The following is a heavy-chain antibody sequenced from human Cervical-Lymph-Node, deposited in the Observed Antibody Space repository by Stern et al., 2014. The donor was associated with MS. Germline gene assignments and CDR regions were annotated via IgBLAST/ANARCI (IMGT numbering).Heavy chain of an antibody. CDR3: TRRAGERYHDDY. J-gene: IGHJ4*02. CDR2: IRSKANSYAT. CDR1: GFTFSGSA. V-gene: IGHV3-73*01. Sequence: EVQLLESGGGLVQPGGSLKLSCAASGFTFSGSAIHWVRQASGKGLEWVGRIRSKANSYATQYGASVKGRFIISRDDSKNMAYLQMNSLKTEDTAVYYCTRRAGERYHDDYWGQGTLVTVSS. D-gene: IGHD4-17*01.